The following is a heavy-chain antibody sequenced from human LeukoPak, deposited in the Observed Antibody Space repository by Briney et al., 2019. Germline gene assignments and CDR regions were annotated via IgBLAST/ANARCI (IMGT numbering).Heavy chain of an antibody. CDR1: GFTFNTYA. J-gene: IGHJ4*02. D-gene: IGHD6-13*01. CDR2: ISYEGSNK. V-gene: IGHV3-30*04. Sequence: GSLRLSCAASGFTFNTYARHWVRQAPGKGLEWVAVISYEGSNKYYADSVRGRFNISRDNSKNALYLQMNSLRVDDTAVYYCARDWIQYSSSWYGGDYWGQGTLVTVSS. CDR3: ARDWIQYSSSWYGGDY.